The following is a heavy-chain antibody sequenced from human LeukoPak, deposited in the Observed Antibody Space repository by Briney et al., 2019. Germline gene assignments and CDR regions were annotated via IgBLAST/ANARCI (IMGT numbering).Heavy chain of an antibody. D-gene: IGHD6-19*01. CDR2: TYYRSKWYN. CDR3: ARALAVAGTFYYYGMDV. CDR1: GDSVSSNSAA. V-gene: IGHV6-1*01. Sequence: SQTLSLTCAIYGDSVSSNSAAWNWIRQSPSRGLEWLGRTYYRSKWYNDYAVSVKSRITINPDTSKNQFSLQLNSVTPEDTAVYYCARALAVAGTFYYYGMDVWGQGTTVTVSS. J-gene: IGHJ6*02.